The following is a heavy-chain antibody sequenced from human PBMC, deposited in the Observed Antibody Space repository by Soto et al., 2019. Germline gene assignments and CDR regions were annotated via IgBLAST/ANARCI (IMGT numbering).Heavy chain of an antibody. V-gene: IGHV4-31*03. CDR2: IYYSGST. CDR1: GGSISSGGYY. Sequence: TLSLTCTVSGGSISSGGYYWSWIRQHPGKGLEWIGYIYYSGSTYYNPSLKSRVTISVDTSKNQFSLKLSSVTAADTAVYYCARYDYIWGSYRQGDDYWGQGTLVTVS. D-gene: IGHD3-16*02. J-gene: IGHJ4*02. CDR3: ARYDYIWGSYRQGDDY.